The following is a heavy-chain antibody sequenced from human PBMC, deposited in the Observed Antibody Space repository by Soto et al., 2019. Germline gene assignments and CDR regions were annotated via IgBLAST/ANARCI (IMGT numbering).Heavy chain of an antibody. J-gene: IGHJ4*02. V-gene: IGHV4-61*01. CDR2: IYYSGST. CDR1: GGSVSSGSYY. CDR3: ARVGVVVVAATSFDY. Sequence: SETLSLTCTVSGGSVSSGSYYWSCIRQPPGKGLEWIGYIYYSGSTNYNPSLKSRVTISVDTSKNQFSLKLSSVTAADTAVYYCARVGVVVVAATSFDYWGQGTLVTVSS. D-gene: IGHD2-15*01.